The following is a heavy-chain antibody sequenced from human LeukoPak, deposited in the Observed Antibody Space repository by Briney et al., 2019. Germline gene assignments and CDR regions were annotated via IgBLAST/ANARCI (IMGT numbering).Heavy chain of an antibody. V-gene: IGHV4-30-2*01. D-gene: IGHD3-10*01. Sequence: SQTLSLTCAVSGGSISSGGYSWSWIRQPPGKGLEWIGYIYHSGSTYYNPSLKSRVTISVDRSKNQFSLKLSSVTAADTAVYYCARFLGSGSCLDYWGQGTLVTVSS. J-gene: IGHJ4*02. CDR1: GGSISSGGYS. CDR2: IYHSGST. CDR3: ARFLGSGSCLDY.